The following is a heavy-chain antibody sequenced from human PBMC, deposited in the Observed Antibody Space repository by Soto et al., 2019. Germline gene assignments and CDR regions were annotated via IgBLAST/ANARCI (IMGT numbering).Heavy chain of an antibody. CDR3: ARDACGSGSYFDY. V-gene: IGHV4-61*01. D-gene: IGHD3-10*01. Sequence: PSETLSLTCTVSGGSVSSGSYYWSWIRQPPGKGLEWIGYIYYSGSTNYNPSLKSRVTISVDTSKNQFSLKLSSVTAADTAVYYCARDACGSGSYFDYWGQGALVTVSS. J-gene: IGHJ4*02. CDR2: IYYSGST. CDR1: GGSVSSGSYY.